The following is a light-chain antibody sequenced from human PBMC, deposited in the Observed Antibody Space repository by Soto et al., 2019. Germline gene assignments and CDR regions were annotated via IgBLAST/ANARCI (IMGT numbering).Light chain of an antibody. Sequence: DIQMTQSPSSLSASVGDRVTITCRASQGISKYLAWYQQKPGKVPKLLIYAASPLQSGVPSRFSGSGSGTDFTLTISSLQPEDVATYYCQKYNSVPWTFGQGTKVEIK. V-gene: IGKV1-27*01. CDR3: QKYNSVPWT. CDR2: AAS. J-gene: IGKJ1*01. CDR1: QGISKY.